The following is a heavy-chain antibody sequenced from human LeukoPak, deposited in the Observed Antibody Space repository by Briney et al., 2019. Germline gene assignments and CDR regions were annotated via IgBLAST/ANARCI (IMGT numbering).Heavy chain of an antibody. CDR1: GGSVSSYY. D-gene: IGHD3-16*02. V-gene: IGHV4-59*08. CDR3: ARFIMITFGGVIVPLYYFDY. CDR2: IYYSGST. Sequence: SETLSLTCTVSGGSVSSYYWNWIRQPPGKGLEWIGYIYYSGSTNYNPSLRRRVTISVDTSKNQFSLKLSSVTAADTAVYYCARFIMITFGGVIVPLYYFDYWGQGTLVTVSS. J-gene: IGHJ4*02.